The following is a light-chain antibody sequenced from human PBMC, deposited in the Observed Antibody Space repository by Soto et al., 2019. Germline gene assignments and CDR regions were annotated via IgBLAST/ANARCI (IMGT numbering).Light chain of an antibody. J-gene: IGLJ2*01. CDR1: SSNIGSNY. CDR3: AAWDDNLSGVV. V-gene: IGLV1-47*01. Sequence: QSVLTQPPSASGTPGQRVTISCSGSSSNIGSNYVYWYQQLPGTAPKLLIYRNNQRPSGVPDRFSGPNSGTSASLAISGLRSEDEADYYCAAWDDNLSGVVFGGGTKLTVL. CDR2: RNN.